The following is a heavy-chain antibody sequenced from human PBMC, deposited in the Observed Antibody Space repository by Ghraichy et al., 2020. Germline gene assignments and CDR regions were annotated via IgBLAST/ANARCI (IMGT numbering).Heavy chain of an antibody. J-gene: IGHJ3*01. CDR2: IYYSGST. Sequence: LSLTCTVSGDSINSAEYYWNWIRQPPGEGLEWLGYIYYSGSTYSNPSLRSRLTFSLDTSKNQFSLNLRSVTAADSAVYFCARTYRERELVFFAFDLWGPGTVVTASS. D-gene: IGHD1-26*01. CDR1: GDSINSAEYY. CDR3: ARTYRERELVFFAFDL. V-gene: IGHV4-30-4*01.